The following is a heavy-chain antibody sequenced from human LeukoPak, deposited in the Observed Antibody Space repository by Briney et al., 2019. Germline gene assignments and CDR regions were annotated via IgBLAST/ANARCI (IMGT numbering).Heavy chain of an antibody. CDR1: GGSISSGDYY. Sequence: SETLSLTCAVSGGSISSGDYYWSWIRQPPGTGLEWIGYIYYSGSTYYNPSLKSRVTISVDTSKNQLSLKLSSVTAADTAVYYCARFSNLEYYYYGMDVWGQGTTVTVSS. CDR2: IYYSGST. V-gene: IGHV4-30-4*01. J-gene: IGHJ6*02. CDR3: ARFSNLEYYYYGMDV. D-gene: IGHD4-11*01.